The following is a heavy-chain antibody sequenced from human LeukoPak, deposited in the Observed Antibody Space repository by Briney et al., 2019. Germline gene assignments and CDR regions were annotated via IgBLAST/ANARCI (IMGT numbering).Heavy chain of an antibody. CDR1: GGSISSYY. D-gene: IGHD6-13*01. J-gene: IGHJ5*02. V-gene: IGHV4-59*01. CDR2: IYYSGST. CDR3: ARTTYSSSFFWFDP. Sequence: SETLSLTCTVSGGSISSYYWSWIRQPPGKGLEWIGYIYYSGSTNYNPSLKSRVTISVDTSKNQFSLKLSSVTAADTAVYYCARTTYSSSFFWFDPWGQGTLVTVSS.